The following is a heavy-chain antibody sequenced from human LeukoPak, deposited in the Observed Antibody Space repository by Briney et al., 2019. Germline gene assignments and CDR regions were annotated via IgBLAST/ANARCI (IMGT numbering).Heavy chain of an antibody. Sequence: GGSLRLSCAASGFTFSSYAMSWVHQAPGKGLEWVSAISGSGGSTYYADSVKGRFTISRDNSKNTLYLQMNSLRAEDTAVYYCAKGLRGITMVRGVIPWYYFDYWGQGTLVTVSS. CDR3: AKGLRGITMVRGVIPWYYFDY. CDR2: ISGSGGST. J-gene: IGHJ4*02. CDR1: GFTFSSYA. V-gene: IGHV3-23*01. D-gene: IGHD3-10*01.